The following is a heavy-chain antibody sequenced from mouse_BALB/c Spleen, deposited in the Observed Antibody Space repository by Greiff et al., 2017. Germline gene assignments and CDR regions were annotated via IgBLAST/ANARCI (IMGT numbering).Heavy chain of an antibody. CDR2: ISYDGSN. V-gene: IGHV3-6*02. D-gene: IGHD2-1*01. CDR1: GYSITSGYY. Sequence: ESGPGLVKPSQSLSLTCSVTGYSITSGYYWNWIRQFPGNKLEWMGYISYDGSNNYNPSLKNRISITRDTSKNQLFLKLNSVTTEDTATYDCAREDGNYGFDYWGQGTTLTVSS. J-gene: IGHJ2*01. CDR3: AREDGNYGFDY.